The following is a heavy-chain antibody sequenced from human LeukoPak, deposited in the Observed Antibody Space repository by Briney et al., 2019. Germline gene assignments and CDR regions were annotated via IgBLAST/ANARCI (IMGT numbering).Heavy chain of an antibody. V-gene: IGHV4-59*01. Sequence: SETLSLTCSVSGGSISSYYWSWIRQPPGKVLEWIGYIYYSGSTNYNPSLKSRVTISVDTSKNQFSLKLSSVTAADTAVYYCARVALNYYDSSGYPTYYFDYWGQGTLVTVSS. J-gene: IGHJ4*02. CDR1: GGSISSYY. D-gene: IGHD3-22*01. CDR3: ARVALNYYDSSGYPTYYFDY. CDR2: IYYSGST.